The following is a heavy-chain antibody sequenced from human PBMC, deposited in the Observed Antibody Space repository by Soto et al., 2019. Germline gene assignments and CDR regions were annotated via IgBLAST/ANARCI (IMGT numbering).Heavy chain of an antibody. V-gene: IGHV1-69*13. Sequence: SVKVSCKASGGTLSSYAISWVRQAPGQGLEWMGGIIPIFGTANYAQKFQGRVTITADESTSTAYMELSSLRSEDTAVYYCARGVTGVNCSSTSCYDYYYYGMDVWGQGTTVTVSS. CDR2: IIPIFGTA. CDR1: GGTLSSYA. D-gene: IGHD2-2*01. J-gene: IGHJ6*02. CDR3: ARGVTGVNCSSTSCYDYYYYGMDV.